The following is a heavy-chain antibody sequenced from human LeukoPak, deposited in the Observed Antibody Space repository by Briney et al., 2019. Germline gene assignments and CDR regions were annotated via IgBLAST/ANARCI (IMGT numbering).Heavy chain of an antibody. CDR2: INPNGGGT. Sequence: AASVKVSCKASGYTFTGYYMHWVRQAPGQGLEWMEWINPNGGGTTYAQKFQGRVTMTRDTSISTAYMELSRLRSDDTAVYYCARDYPPFDYWGQGTLVTVSS. V-gene: IGHV1-2*02. J-gene: IGHJ4*02. CDR3: ARDYPPFDY. CDR1: GYTFTGYY.